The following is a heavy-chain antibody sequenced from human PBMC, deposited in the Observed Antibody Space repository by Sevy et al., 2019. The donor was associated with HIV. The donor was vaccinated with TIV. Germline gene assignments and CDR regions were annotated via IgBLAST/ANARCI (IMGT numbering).Heavy chain of an antibody. CDR3: AREIRQELGYSKRLDY. CDR1: GGSFSGYY. CDR2: INHGGST. Sequence: SETLSLTCAVYGGSFSGYYWSWIRQPPGKGLEWIGEINHGGSTNYNPSLKSRVTISVDTSKNQFSLKLSSVTAADTAVYYCAREIRQELGYSKRLDYWGQGTLVTVSS. V-gene: IGHV4-34*01. J-gene: IGHJ4*02. D-gene: IGHD1-26*01.